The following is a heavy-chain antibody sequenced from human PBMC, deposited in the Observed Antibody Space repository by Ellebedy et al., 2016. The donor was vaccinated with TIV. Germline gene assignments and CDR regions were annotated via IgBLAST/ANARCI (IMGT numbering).Heavy chain of an antibody. CDR2: IDWGDDK. CDR3: ARIRRTGLGWGEFDY. CDR1: GFSLSTSGMC. J-gene: IGHJ4*02. V-gene: IGHV2-70*12. D-gene: IGHD6-19*01. Sequence: SGPTLVXPTQTLTLTCTLSGFSLSTSGMCVSWIRQPPGRALEWLAIIDWGDDKYYNSSLKTRLSISKGSSRNQVVLTMTNMDPEDTATYYCARIRRTGLGWGEFDYWGQGTLVTVSS.